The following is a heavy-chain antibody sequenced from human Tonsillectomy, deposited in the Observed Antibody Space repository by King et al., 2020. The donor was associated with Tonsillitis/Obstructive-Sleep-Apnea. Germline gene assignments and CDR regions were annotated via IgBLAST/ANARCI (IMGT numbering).Heavy chain of an antibody. CDR2: ISGSGGST. D-gene: IGHD2-2*01. CDR1: GFTFSSYA. Sequence: VQLVESGGGLVQPGGSLRLSCSASGFTFSSYAMSWVRQAPGKGLEWGSAISGSGGSTYYADSVKGRFTISRDNSKNTLYLQMNSLRAEDTAVYYCAKVPQGDVVVAYFDYWGQGTLVTVSS. J-gene: IGHJ4*02. CDR3: AKVPQGDVVVAYFDY. V-gene: IGHV3-23*04.